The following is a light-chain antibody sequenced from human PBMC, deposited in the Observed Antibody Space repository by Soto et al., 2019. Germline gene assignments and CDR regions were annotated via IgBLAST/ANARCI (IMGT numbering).Light chain of an antibody. CDR1: QSISTDS. J-gene: IGKJ2*01. CDR2: ATS. Sequence: EIVLMQSPGTLSLSPGERATLSCRAAQSISTDSLAWYQHKPGQAPRLLIYATSTRATGIPDRFSGSGSGTDFTLTISRLEPEDFAVYYCQRISFGQGTRLEFK. V-gene: IGKV3-20*01. CDR3: QRIS.